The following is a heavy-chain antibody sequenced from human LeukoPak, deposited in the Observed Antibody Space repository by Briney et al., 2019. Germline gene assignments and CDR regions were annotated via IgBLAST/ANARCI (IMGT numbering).Heavy chain of an antibody. V-gene: IGHV4-30-4*01. CDR1: GGSLSGYY. D-gene: IGHD1-1*01. CDR3: ARDSSKAGYTDY. CDR2: IYYSGST. J-gene: IGHJ4*02. Sequence: SETLSLTCAVYGGSLSGYYWSWIRQPPGKGLEWIGYIYYSGSTYYNPSLKSRVTISVDTSKNQFSLKLSSVTAADTAVYYCARDSSKAGYTDYWGQGTLVTVSS.